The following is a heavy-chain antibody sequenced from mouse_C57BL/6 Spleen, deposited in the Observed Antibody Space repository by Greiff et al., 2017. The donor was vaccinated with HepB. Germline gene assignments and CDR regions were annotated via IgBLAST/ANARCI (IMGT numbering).Heavy chain of an antibody. CDR1: GYTFTSYW. J-gene: IGHJ1*03. CDR3: ARDYGFWYFDV. D-gene: IGHD1-2*01. V-gene: IGHV1-64*01. Sequence: QVQLQQPGAELVKPGASVKLSCKASGYTFTSYWMHWVKQRPGQGLEWIGMIHPNSGSTNYNEKFKSKATLTVDKSSSTPYMQLSSLTSEDSAVYYCARDYGFWYFDVWGTGTTVTVSS. CDR2: IHPNSGST.